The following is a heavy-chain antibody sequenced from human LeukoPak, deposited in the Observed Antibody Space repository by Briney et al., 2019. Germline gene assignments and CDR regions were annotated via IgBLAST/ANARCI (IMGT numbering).Heavy chain of an antibody. Sequence: ASVKVSCKASGYTFTDYYMHWVRQAPGQGVEWMGWINPSSGGTNYAQKFQGRVTVTRDTSISTAYMDLSRLRSDDTAVYYCARAGVWDYSDSSGYHNAAFDIWGQGTMVTVSS. CDR1: GYTFTDYY. D-gene: IGHD3-22*01. V-gene: IGHV1-2*02. CDR3: ARAGVWDYSDSSGYHNAAFDI. J-gene: IGHJ3*02. CDR2: INPSSGGT.